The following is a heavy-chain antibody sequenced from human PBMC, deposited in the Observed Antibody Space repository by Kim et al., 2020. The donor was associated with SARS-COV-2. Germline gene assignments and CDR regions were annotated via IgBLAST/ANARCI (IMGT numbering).Heavy chain of an antibody. V-gene: IGHV1-69*13. J-gene: IGHJ1*01. CDR2: IIPIFGTA. CDR1: GGTFSSYA. Sequence: SVKVSCKASGGTFSSYAISWVRQAPGQGLEWMGGIIPIFGTANYAQKFQGRVTITADESTSTAYMELSSLRSEDTAVYYCARGRVTAIPYPYFQHWGQGTLVTVSS. D-gene: IGHD2-21*02. CDR3: ARGRVTAIPYPYFQH.